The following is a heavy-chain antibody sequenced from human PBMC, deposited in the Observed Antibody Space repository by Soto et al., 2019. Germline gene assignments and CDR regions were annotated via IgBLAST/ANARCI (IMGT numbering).Heavy chain of an antibody. V-gene: IGHV3-30*18. CDR3: AKDRGPRRQWPIDPFDY. CDR2: ISYDGTKT. J-gene: IGHJ4*02. CDR1: GFTFSIYA. D-gene: IGHD6-19*01. Sequence: QVQLVESGGGVVQPGRSLRVSCAASGFTFSIYAMHWVRQAPGTGLEWVAVISYDGTKTYYADSVKGRFTISRDNSKNTVYLQMNSLRDEDTAVYYCAKDRGPRRQWPIDPFDYWGQGTLVTVSP.